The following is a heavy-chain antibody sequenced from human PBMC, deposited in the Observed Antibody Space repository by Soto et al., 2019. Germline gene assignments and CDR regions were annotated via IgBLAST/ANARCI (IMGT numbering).Heavy chain of an antibody. Sequence: QVQLVQSGAEVRKPGSSVKVSCKASGGTFSTSAMNWVRQAPGQGLEWMGSIIPVFGTATYAQSFQGRLTITADGSTTTGYMELSSLRPEDTAVYYCATQLNGDLDFWGQGTLLIVSS. CDR3: ATQLNGDLDF. V-gene: IGHV1-69*15. J-gene: IGHJ4*02. D-gene: IGHD7-27*01. CDR1: GGTFSTSA. CDR2: IIPVFGTA.